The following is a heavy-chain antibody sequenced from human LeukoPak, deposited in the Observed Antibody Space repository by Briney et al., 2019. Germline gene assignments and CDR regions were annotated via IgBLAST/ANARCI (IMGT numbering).Heavy chain of an antibody. J-gene: IGHJ4*02. Sequence: GGSLRLSCAASGFTFSDAWMSWVRQAPGKGLEWVGRIKSKTDGETIDYGTAMKDRFRISRDDSKNTLYLQMNSLRAEDTAVYYCASSYSSSWINYWGQGTLVTVSS. CDR2: IKSKTDGETI. CDR3: ASSYSSSWINY. V-gene: IGHV3-15*01. D-gene: IGHD6-13*01. CDR1: GFTFSDAW.